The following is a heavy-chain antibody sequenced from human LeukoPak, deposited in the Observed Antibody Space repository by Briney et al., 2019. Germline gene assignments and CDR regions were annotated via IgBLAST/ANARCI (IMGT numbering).Heavy chain of an antibody. D-gene: IGHD2-15*01. J-gene: IGHJ5*02. CDR3: ARGIAVVVAPFDWFAP. CDR2: INTNTGNP. V-gene: IGHV7-4-1*02. CDR1: GYTFTSYA. Sequence: ASVKVSCKASGYTFTSYAMNWVRQAPGQGLEWMGWINTNTGNPTYAQGFTGRFVFSLDTSVSTAYLQISSLKAEDTAVYYCARGIAVVVAPFDWFAPWGQEPLAPVSS.